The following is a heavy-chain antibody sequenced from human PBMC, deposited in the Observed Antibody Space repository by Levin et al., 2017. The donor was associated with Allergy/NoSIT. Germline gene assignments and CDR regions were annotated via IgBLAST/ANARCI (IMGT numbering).Heavy chain of an antibody. CDR2: IIRSGAGK. V-gene: IGHV3-23*01. CDR1: GFTFSCYT. J-gene: IGHJ2*01. D-gene: IGHD1-1*01. CDR3: AKDAPTGDSDWYFDL. Sequence: GESLKISCAASGFTFSCYTMSWVRPAPRKGLEWVSAIIRSGAGKYYADSVKGRFTISRDNSKNTLYLQMNSLRAGAPAVCYCAKDAPTGDSDWYFDLWGRGTLVTVSS.